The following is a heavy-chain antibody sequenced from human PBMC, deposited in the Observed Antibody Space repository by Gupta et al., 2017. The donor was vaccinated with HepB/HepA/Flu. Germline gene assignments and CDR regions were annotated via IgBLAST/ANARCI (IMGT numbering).Heavy chain of an antibody. Sequence: EVQLVEFGGGLVQPGGSLRLPCAASGFTFSSYWMSWVRQAPGKGIEWVANIKQDGSEKYYVDSVKGRCTISRDNAKNSLYLQMNSLRAEDTAVYYCARDLRGYYDFWSGYYMDYWGQGTLVTVSS. D-gene: IGHD3-3*01. CDR2: IKQDGSEK. CDR1: GFTFSSYW. V-gene: IGHV3-7*01. J-gene: IGHJ4*02. CDR3: ARDLRGYYDFWSGYYMDY.